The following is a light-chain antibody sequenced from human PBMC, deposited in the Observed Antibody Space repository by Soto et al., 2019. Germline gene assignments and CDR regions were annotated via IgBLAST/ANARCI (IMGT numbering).Light chain of an antibody. J-gene: IGKJ1*01. CDR1: QSVSSSY. Sequence: EIVLTQSPGTLSLSPGERATLSCRASQSVSSSYLAWYQQKPGQAPRLLIYGASSRATGIPDRFSGSGSGTDFTLTISRLEPEDSAVYYCQQYGSSKWTFGQGTKVEI. V-gene: IGKV3-20*01. CDR2: GAS. CDR3: QQYGSSKWT.